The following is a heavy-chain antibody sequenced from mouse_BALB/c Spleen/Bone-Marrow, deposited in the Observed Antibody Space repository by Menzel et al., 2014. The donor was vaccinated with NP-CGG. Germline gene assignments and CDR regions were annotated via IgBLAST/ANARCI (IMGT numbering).Heavy chain of an antibody. CDR1: GYAFSSYW. J-gene: IGHJ3*01. CDR3: ASAAAWFAY. V-gene: IGHV1-80*01. Sequence: VKLQESGAEMVRPGSSVKISCKAPGYAFSSYWMNWVKQRPGQGLEWIGQIYPGDGDTNYNGKFKGKATLTADKSSSTAYMQLSSLTSEDSAVYFCASAAAWFAYWGQGTLVTVSA. CDR2: IYPGDGDT.